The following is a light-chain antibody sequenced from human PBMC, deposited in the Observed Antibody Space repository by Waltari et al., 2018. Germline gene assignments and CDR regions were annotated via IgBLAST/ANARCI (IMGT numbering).Light chain of an antibody. V-gene: IGLV1-47*01. J-gene: IGLJ3*02. CDR1: TSNIGRTY. CDR2: RNN. CDR3: ATWDGSLTAWV. Sequence: QSVLTQLPSASGTPGQRVTIPCSGSTSNIGRTYVHRYQQFPGKAPKLLVYRNNERPSGVPDRISGSKSGTAASLAISGLRSEDEADYYCATWDGSLTAWVFGGGTKVTVL.